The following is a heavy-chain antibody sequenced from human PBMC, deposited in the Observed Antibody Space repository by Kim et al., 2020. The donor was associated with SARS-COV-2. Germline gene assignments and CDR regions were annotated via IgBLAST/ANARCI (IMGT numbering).Heavy chain of an antibody. CDR1: GYTFSSAG. CDR2: IHTGNAYK. V-gene: IGHV1-3*04. Sequence: ASVKVSCKGSGYTFSSAGIHWVRRAPGQSLEWMGWIHTGNAYKVYSERFQGRVTFTRDTSASTAYMELSSLRSEDTAVYYCARLVGPTAIDLDYWGQGTLVTVSS. J-gene: IGHJ4*02. D-gene: IGHD1-26*01. CDR3: ARLVGPTAIDLDY.